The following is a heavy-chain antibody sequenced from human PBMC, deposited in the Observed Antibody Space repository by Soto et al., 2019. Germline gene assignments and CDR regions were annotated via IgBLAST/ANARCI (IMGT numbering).Heavy chain of an antibody. J-gene: IGHJ3*02. Sequence: SETLSLTCTVSGGSISSSSYYWGWIRQPPGKGLEWIGSIYYSGSTYYNPSLKSRVTISVDTSKNQFSLKLSSVTAADTAVYYCARNYYDSSGYYPYDAFDIWGQGTMVTVSS. CDR1: GGSISSSSYY. D-gene: IGHD3-22*01. V-gene: IGHV4-39*01. CDR2: IYYSGST. CDR3: ARNYYDSSGYYPYDAFDI.